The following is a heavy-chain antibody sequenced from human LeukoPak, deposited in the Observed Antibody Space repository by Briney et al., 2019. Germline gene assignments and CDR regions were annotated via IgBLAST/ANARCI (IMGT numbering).Heavy chain of an antibody. CDR1: GFTFSSYW. CDR2: IKEDGSEK. J-gene: IGHJ4*02. CDR3: ARALGIGGF. V-gene: IGHV3-7*01. Sequence: GRSLTLSCVDSGFTFSSYWMSWVRQAPGKGLEWVANIKEDGSEKYYVDSVKGRFTISRDNTKKSTYLQMNSLRVEDTALYYCARALGIGGFWGQGTLVTVSS. D-gene: IGHD3-16*01.